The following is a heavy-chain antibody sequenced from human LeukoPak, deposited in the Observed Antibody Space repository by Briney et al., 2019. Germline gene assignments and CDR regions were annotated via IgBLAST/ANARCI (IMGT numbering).Heavy chain of an antibody. Sequence: QPGGSLRLSCAASGFAFTDYDMHWVRQPTGGGLEWVSSIGEAGDTYYADSVKGRFTISRENANNHFSLQMSSLRAGDTAVYFCASLGDSIYWGQGTLVTVSS. CDR1: GFAFTDYD. CDR2: IGEAGDT. V-gene: IGHV3-13*01. CDR3: ASLGDSIY. D-gene: IGHD1-26*01. J-gene: IGHJ4*02.